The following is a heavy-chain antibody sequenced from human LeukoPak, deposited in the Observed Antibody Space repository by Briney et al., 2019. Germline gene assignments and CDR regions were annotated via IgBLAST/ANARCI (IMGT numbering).Heavy chain of an antibody. D-gene: IGHD3-10*01. J-gene: IGHJ6*02. CDR2: FDPEDGET. CDR1: GYTLTELS. V-gene: IGHV1-24*01. CDR3: ATDHSCEFGRGNHCDYYGMDV. Sequence: GASVTVSCKVSGYTLTELSMHWVRQAPGKGLEWMGGFDPEDGETIYAQNFQGRVTMTEDTSTDTAYMELSSLRSEDTAVYYCATDHSCEFGRGNHCDYYGMDVWGQGTTVTVSS.